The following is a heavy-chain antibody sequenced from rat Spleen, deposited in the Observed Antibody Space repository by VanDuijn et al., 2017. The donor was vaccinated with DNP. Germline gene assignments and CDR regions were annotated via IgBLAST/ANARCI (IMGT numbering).Heavy chain of an antibody. J-gene: IGHJ2*01. CDR1: GFTLSDYN. CDR3: ARHVLPLRVWDY. V-gene: IGHV5-7*01. Sequence: EVQLVESGGGLVQPGGSLKLSCTASGFTLSDYNMAWVRQAPKKGLEWVATISYDGSSTNYRDSVKGRFTVSRDNARSTLYLQMDSLRSEDTATYYCARHVLPLRVWDYWGQGVMVTVSS. D-gene: IGHD1-4*01. CDR2: ISYDGSST.